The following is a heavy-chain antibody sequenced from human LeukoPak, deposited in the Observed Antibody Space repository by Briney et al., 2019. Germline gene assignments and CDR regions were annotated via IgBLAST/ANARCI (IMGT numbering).Heavy chain of an antibody. D-gene: IGHD2-2*01. CDR3: ARARTIVVVPAATKNYGMDV. J-gene: IGHJ6*02. CDR1: GGTFSSYA. V-gene: IGHV1-69*04. Sequence: ASVKVSCKASGGTFSSYAISWVRQAPGQGLEWMGRIIPILGIANYAQKFQGRVTITADKSTSTACMELSSLRSEDTAVYYCARARTIVVVPAATKNYGMDVWGQGTTVTVSS. CDR2: IIPILGIA.